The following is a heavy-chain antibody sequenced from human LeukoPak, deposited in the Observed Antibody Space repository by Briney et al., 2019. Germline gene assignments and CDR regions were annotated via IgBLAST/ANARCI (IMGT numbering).Heavy chain of an antibody. D-gene: IGHD3-3*02. CDR1: GGSISSGTYY. J-gene: IGHJ3*02. CDR3: GKYISSDVFNI. Sequence: SETLSLTCTVSGGSISSGTYYWGWIRQPPGKGLEWIGTIYYSGTTYYYNPSLRSRVTISLDKSKNQFSLKLRSVTATDTAAYSWGKYISSDVFNIGGKGKRFTV. CDR2: IYYSGTTY. V-gene: IGHV4-39*01.